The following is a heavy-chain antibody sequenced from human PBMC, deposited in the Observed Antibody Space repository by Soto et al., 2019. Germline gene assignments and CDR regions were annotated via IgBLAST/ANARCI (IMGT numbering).Heavy chain of an antibody. CDR1: GFTFSSYS. V-gene: IGHV3-21*06. Sequence: EVQLVESGGGLVKPGGSLRLSCVVSGFTFSSYSMNWVRQAPGKGLEWVSSISSSSIYTYYADSVKGRFTISRDNAKNAVYLQMNSLGAEDTAVYYCARDFKEAQYYYYCMDVWGKGTTVTVSS. CDR2: ISSSSIYT. CDR3: ARDFKEAQYYYYCMDV. J-gene: IGHJ6*03.